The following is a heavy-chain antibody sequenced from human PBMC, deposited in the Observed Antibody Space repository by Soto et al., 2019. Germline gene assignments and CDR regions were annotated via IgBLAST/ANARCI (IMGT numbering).Heavy chain of an antibody. CDR2: IVPIVDTS. D-gene: IGHD2-15*01. V-gene: IGHV1-69*12. Sequence: QVQLVQSGAEVRQPASSVKVSCKTSGGTFSSYAISWVRQAPGQGLEWMGGIVPIVDTSKYAQKFQGRVTIAADENTSTVCMDVSSLRSDDTAVYYCVGAVAIPGSADNWGEGTVVTVAS. CDR1: GGTFSSYA. J-gene: IGHJ4*02. CDR3: VGAVAIPGSADN.